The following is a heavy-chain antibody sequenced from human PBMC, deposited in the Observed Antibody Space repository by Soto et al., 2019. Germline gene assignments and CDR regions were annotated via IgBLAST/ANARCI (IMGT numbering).Heavy chain of an antibody. CDR1: GGSISTYY. CDR2: IYYTGNT. CDR3: ARKPMNTHAFDI. Sequence: QVQLQESGPGLVKPSETLSLTCTVSGGSISTYYWTWIRQPPGKGLEWIGYIYYTGNTYYNPSLKSRVTISVDTSKNQFSLKLSSVTAADTAVYYCARKPMNTHAFDILGQGTMVTVSS. J-gene: IGHJ3*02. V-gene: IGHV4-59*01.